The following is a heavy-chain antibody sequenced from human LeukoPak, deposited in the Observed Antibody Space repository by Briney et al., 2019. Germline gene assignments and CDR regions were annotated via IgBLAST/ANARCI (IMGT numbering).Heavy chain of an antibody. J-gene: IGHJ4*02. V-gene: IGHV1-2*02. Sequence: ASVKVSCKASGYTFTCYYMHWVRQAPGQGLEWMGWINPNSGGTNYAQKFQGRVTMTRDTSISTAYMELGRLRSDDTAVYYCARPDFWSGPFDYWGQGTLVTVSS. D-gene: IGHD3-3*01. CDR1: GYTFTCYY. CDR3: ARPDFWSGPFDY. CDR2: INPNSGGT.